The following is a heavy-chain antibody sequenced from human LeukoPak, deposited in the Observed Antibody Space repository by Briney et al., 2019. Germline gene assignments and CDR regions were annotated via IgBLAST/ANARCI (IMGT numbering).Heavy chain of an antibody. CDR3: VKYISVPTTQLLGDY. CDR2: VCASGHCT. CDR1: GFTFSADA. V-gene: IGHV3-23*01. D-gene: IGHD1-26*01. J-gene: IGHJ4*02. Sequence: PGGSLRLSCEASGFTFSADAMGWVRQAPGKGLEWVSGVCASGHCTFYAPSVRGRFTISRDNYNNMLFLQMYSLSAEDTALYYCVKYISVPTTQLLGDYWGQGTLVTASS.